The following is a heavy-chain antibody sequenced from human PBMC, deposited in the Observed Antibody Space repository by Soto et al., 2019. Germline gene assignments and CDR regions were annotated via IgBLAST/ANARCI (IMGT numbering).Heavy chain of an antibody. CDR2: IYTSGST. V-gene: IGHV4-4*07. CDR3: ARDTAMVNFNWFDP. CDR1: GGSISSYY. D-gene: IGHD5-18*01. Sequence: QVQLQESGPGLVKPSETLSLTCTVSGGSISSYYWSWIRQPDGKGLEWIGRIYTSGSTNYNPSLKSRVTMSVDTSKNQFSLKLSSVTAADTAVYYCARDTAMVNFNWFDPWGQGTLVTVSS. J-gene: IGHJ5*02.